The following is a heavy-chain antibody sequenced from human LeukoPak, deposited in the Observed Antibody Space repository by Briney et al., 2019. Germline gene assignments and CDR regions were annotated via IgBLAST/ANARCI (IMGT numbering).Heavy chain of an antibody. Sequence: GASVKVSCKASGYTFTSYGISWVRQAPGQGLEWMGWISAYNGNTNYAQKLQGRVTMTTDTSTSTAYMELRSLRSGDTAVYYCARDGPYSSSSGVFDYWGQGTLVTVSS. CDR3: ARDGPYSSSSGVFDY. J-gene: IGHJ4*02. CDR1: GYTFTSYG. D-gene: IGHD6-6*01. CDR2: ISAYNGNT. V-gene: IGHV1-18*01.